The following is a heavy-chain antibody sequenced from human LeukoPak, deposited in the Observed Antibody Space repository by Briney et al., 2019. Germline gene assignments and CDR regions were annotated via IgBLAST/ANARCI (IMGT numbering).Heavy chain of an antibody. J-gene: IGHJ4*02. CDR3: ARDLGGSDEGSDY. D-gene: IGHD1-26*01. V-gene: IGHV3-53*05. CDR2: IHSGGST. Sequence: GGSLRLSCAASGFTVSNNYMTWVRQAPGKGLEWVSVIHSGGSTYYPDAVKGRFTISRDNSKNTLYLQMNSLRAEDTAVYYCARDLGGSDEGSDYWGQGTLVTVSS. CDR1: GFTVSNNY.